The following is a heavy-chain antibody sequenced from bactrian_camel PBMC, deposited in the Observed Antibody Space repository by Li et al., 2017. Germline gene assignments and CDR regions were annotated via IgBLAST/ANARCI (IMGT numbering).Heavy chain of an antibody. J-gene: IGHJ6*01. Sequence: QLVESGGGSVQAGGSLSLSCSVSGCTYSTACMGWFRQAPGKEREGVAVLDSDGITKYSDSVEGRFIISKHNAKNTLFLQMNSLKPEDTAMYYCAVEGSGAYCSLRALPLGYWDQGTQVTVS. CDR1: GCTYSTAC. V-gene: IGHV3S53*01. D-gene: IGHD3*01. CDR3: AVEGSGAYCSLRALPLGY. CDR2: LDSDGIT.